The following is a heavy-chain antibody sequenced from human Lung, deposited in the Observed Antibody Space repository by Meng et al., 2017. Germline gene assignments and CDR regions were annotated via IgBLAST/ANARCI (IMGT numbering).Heavy chain of an antibody. V-gene: IGHV5-51*01. J-gene: IGHJ4*02. CDR1: GYTFTSYW. CDR3: ARRYYYNSGYYFDY. CDR2: IYPGDSDT. Sequence: GESLKISCNGSGYTFTSYWIGWVRQMPGKGLEWMGIIYPGDSDTRYSPSFQGQVTFSGDKSISTAYLQWSSLKASDTGMYYCARRYYYNSGYYFDYWGQGTLVTVSS. D-gene: IGHD3-22*01.